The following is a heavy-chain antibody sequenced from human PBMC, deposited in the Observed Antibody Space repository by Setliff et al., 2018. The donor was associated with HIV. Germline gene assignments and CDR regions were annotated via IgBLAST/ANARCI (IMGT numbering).Heavy chain of an antibody. J-gene: IGHJ3*02. D-gene: IGHD7-27*01. Sequence: ASVKVSCKASGYTFTNYFIHWVRQAPGQGLEWMGIIIPSGGGTSYAQKFQGRVTMTRDTPTSTVYMELSSLRSEDTAVYYCARVHFLTGDRASDAFDIWGQGTMVTVSS. V-gene: IGHV1-46*01. CDR2: IIPSGGGT. CDR3: ARVHFLTGDRASDAFDI. CDR1: GYTFTNYF.